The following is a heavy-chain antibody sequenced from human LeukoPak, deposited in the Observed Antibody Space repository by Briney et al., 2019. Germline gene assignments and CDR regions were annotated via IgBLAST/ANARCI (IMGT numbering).Heavy chain of an antibody. CDR3: ARGPSRGKYYYMDV. D-gene: IGHD1-1*01. Sequence: GGSLRLYCSASGFTFSSFDMHWVRQPTGQGLEWVSTIGTASDTYYPGSVEGRFTLSRDNAKNSLYLQMNSLTAGDTAVYYCARGPSRGKYYYMDVWGKGTTVTVPS. J-gene: IGHJ6*03. V-gene: IGHV3-13*01. CDR1: GFTFSSFD. CDR2: IGTASDT.